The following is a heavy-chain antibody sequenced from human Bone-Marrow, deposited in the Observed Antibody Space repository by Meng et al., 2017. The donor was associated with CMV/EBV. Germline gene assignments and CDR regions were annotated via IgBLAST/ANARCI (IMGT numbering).Heavy chain of an antibody. V-gene: IGHV3-21*01. CDR1: GLTFSSYS. J-gene: IGHJ4*02. CDR3: ARGIGIAARRGFDY. CDR2: ISSSSSYI. D-gene: IGHD6-6*01. Sequence: ASGLTFSSYSMDWVRQAPGKGLEWVSSISSSSSYIYYADSVKGRLTISRNNAKNSLYLQMNSLRAEDTAVYYCARGIGIAARRGFDYWGQGTLVTVFS.